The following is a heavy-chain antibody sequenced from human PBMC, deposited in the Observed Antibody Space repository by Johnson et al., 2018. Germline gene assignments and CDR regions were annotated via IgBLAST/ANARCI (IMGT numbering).Heavy chain of an antibody. CDR3: AKDGAPSGSVYMDV. CDR2: IWLDGSNK. V-gene: IGHV3-30*02. J-gene: IGHJ6*03. D-gene: IGHD3-10*01. Sequence: QVRLVESGGGVVEPGGSLRLSCAASGFTFSINGMHWVRQAPGKGLEWVALIWLDGSNKYYADSVMGRFTSSRDNSKDTLYLQMNSLRAEDTAVYYCAKDGAPSGSVYMDVRCKGTTVTVSS. CDR1: GFTFSING.